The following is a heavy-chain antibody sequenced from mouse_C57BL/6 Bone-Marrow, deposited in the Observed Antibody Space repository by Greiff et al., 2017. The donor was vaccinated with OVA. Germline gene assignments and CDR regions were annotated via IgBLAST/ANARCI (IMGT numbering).Heavy chain of an antibody. CDR3: TVDDGYYDWYFDV. Sequence: EVKLQESGGGLVQPGGSMKLSCAASGFTFSDAWMDWVRQSPEKGLEWVAEIRNKANNHATYYAESVKGRFTISRDGSKSSVYLQMNSLRAEDTGIYYCTVDDGYYDWYFDVWGTGTTVTVSS. CDR2: IRNKANNHAT. V-gene: IGHV6-6*01. D-gene: IGHD2-3*01. CDR1: GFTFSDAW. J-gene: IGHJ1*03.